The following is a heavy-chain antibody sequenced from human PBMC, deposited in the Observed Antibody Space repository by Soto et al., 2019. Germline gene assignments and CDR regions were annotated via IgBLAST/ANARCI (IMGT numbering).Heavy chain of an antibody. D-gene: IGHD6-19*01. V-gene: IGHV3-66*04. Sequence: PGGSLRLSCAASGFTVSISYMTWVRQVPGKGLEWVSIAYSDGHTWYTDSVKGRFIISRDNSRNTLYLQMSSLRAEDTAVYYCARPASSSCAAGFDYWGQGPLVTVSS. CDR1: GFTVSISY. J-gene: IGHJ4*02. CDR2: AYSDGHT. CDR3: ARPASSSCAAGFDY.